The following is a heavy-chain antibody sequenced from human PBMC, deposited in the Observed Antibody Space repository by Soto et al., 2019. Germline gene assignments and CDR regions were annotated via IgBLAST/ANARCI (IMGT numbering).Heavy chain of an antibody. V-gene: IGHV4-31*03. Sequence: QLQLQESGPGLVKPSQTLSLTCSVSGDSISSVPYYWSWTRQHPGKGLEWIGHIYYRGTTYYNPSLKSRLTISIDTSKNPFSLSLSSVTAADTAVYYCARDKVGELRRGSGLDVWGKGTTVSVSS. D-gene: IGHD3-10*01. CDR3: ARDKVGELRRGSGLDV. CDR2: IYYRGTT. J-gene: IGHJ6*04. CDR1: GDSISSVPYY.